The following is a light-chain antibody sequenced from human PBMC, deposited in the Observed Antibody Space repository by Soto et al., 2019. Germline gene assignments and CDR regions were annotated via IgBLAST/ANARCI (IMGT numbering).Light chain of an antibody. Sequence: TQAPSTLSSSVGDRVTITWRASQSVSNYLAWYQQKPGQAPRLLIYEASNRATGIPARFSGSGSGTDFTLTISSLEPEDFAVYYCQQRYNWPLTFGQGTKVDIK. CDR3: QQRYNWPLT. CDR1: QSVSNY. CDR2: EAS. V-gene: IGKV3-11*01. J-gene: IGKJ1*01.